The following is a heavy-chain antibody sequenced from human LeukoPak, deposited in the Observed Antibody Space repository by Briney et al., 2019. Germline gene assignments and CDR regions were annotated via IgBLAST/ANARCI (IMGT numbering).Heavy chain of an antibody. J-gene: IGHJ4*02. CDR1: GFTFDDYA. CDR2: ISWNSGSI. D-gene: IGHD3-22*01. V-gene: IGHV3-9*01. CDR3: AKGGYKYDSSGHNYFDY. Sequence: SLRLSCAASGFTFDDYAMHWVRQAPGKGLEWVSGISWNSGSIGYADSVKGRFTISRDNAKNSLYLQMNSLRAEDTAVYYCAKGGYKYDSSGHNYFDYWGQGTLVTVSS.